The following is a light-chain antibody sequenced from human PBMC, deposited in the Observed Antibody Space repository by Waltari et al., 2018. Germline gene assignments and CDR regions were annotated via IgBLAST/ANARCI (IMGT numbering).Light chain of an antibody. V-gene: IGKV2-28*01. CDR2: LGS. CDR3: MQALQTPVT. CDR1: QSLLHSNGYKY. J-gene: IGKJ5*01. Sequence: DIVMTQSPLSLPVTPGEPASISCRSSQSLLHSNGYKYLDWYLQKPGQSPQPLIYLGSDRASGVPERFGGSGSGTDFTLKISRVEAEDVGVYYCMQALQTPVTFGQGTRLEIK.